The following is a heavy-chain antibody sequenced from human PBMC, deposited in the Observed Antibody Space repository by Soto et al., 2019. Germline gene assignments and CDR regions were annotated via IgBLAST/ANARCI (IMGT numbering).Heavy chain of an antibody. CDR1: GGSMSSYS. J-gene: IGHJ6*02. CDR3: ARLVFSSSCMDV. Sequence: SETLSLTCTVSGGSMSSYSWGWIRQPPGKGLEWIGYIYHSGSTYYNPSLKSRVTISVDTSKNQFSLKLSSVTAADTAVYYCARLVFSSSCMDVWGQGTTVTVSS. D-gene: IGHD6-6*01. CDR2: IYHSGST. V-gene: IGHV4-59*04.